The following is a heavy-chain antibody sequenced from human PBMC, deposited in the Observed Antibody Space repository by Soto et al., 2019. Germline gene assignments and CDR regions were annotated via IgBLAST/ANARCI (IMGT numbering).Heavy chain of an antibody. CDR3: ARYTSAGAASNGVET. CDR2: IIPILGIA. CDR1: GGTFSSYA. V-gene: IGHV1-69*10. Sequence: ASVKVSCKASGGTFSSYAISWVRQAPGQELEWMGGIIPILGIANYAQKFQGRVTITADKSTSTAYMELSSLRSEDTVVYYCARYTSAGAASNGVETWGQGPLVTVAS. D-gene: IGHD6-13*01. J-gene: IGHJ1*01.